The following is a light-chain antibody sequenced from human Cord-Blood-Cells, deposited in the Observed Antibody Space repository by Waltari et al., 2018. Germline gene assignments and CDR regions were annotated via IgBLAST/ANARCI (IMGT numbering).Light chain of an antibody. CDR1: QSIRSW. V-gene: IGKV1-5*03. CDR3: QQYNSYSYT. CDR2: KAS. Sequence: DIHMTQSPSTLSASVGDRVTITCRASQSIRSWLAWYQQKPGTAPNLLIYKASSLESGVPSRFSGSGSGTEFNLTISSLQPDDFATYYCQQYNSYSYTFGQGTKLEIK. J-gene: IGKJ2*01.